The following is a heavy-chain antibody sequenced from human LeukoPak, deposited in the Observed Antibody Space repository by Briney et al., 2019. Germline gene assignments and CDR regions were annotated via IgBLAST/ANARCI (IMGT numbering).Heavy chain of an antibody. V-gene: IGHV3-11*04. Sequence: PGGSLRLSCAASGFTFSDYYMSWIRQAPGKGLDWVSYIIGIGSATYYADSVKGRFTISRDNDKHALYLQMNSLRAEDTAVYYCARGGRYYYDSSGYSYWGQGTLVTVSS. CDR2: IIGIGSAT. D-gene: IGHD3-22*01. J-gene: IGHJ4*02. CDR1: GFTFSDYY. CDR3: ARGGRYYYDSSGYSY.